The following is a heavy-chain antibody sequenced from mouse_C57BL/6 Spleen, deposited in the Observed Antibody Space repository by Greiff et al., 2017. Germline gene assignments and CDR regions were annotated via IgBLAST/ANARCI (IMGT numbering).Heavy chain of an antibody. CDR1: GYTFTSYW. J-gene: IGHJ4*01. V-gene: IGHV1-64*01. CDR3: ARDYSNYEAMDY. CDR2: IHPNSGST. Sequence: QVQLQQPGAELVKPGASVKLSCKASGYTFTSYWMHWVKQRPGQGLEWIGMIHPNSGSTNYNEKFKSKATLTVDKSSSPAYMQLSSLTSRDSAVYYCARDYSNYEAMDYGGQGTSGTVSS. D-gene: IGHD2-5*01.